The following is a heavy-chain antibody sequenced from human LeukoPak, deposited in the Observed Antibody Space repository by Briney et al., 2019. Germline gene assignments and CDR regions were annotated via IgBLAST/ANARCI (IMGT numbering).Heavy chain of an antibody. Sequence: GGSLRLSCAASGFTVSSNYMSWVRQAPGKGLEWVSVIYSGGSTYYADSVKGRFTISRDNSKNTLYLQMNSLRAEDTAVYYRASISGSYYDSSGLDYWGQGTLVTVSS. CDR3: ASISGSYYDSSGLDY. D-gene: IGHD3-22*01. J-gene: IGHJ4*02. CDR1: GFTVSSNY. V-gene: IGHV3-66*01. CDR2: IYSGGST.